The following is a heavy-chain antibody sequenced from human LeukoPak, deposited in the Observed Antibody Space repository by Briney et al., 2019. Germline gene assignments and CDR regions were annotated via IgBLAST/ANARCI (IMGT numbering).Heavy chain of an antibody. Sequence: GGSLRLSCAASGFTFSSYAMSWVRQAPGKGLEWVSSISGIVNNTYYADSVKGRFTISRDNSKNTLYLQMNSLRAEDTAVYYCARDLGYGGPFEYWGQGTLVTVSS. CDR2: ISGIVNNT. D-gene: IGHD5-18*01. CDR3: ARDLGYGGPFEY. J-gene: IGHJ4*02. V-gene: IGHV3-23*01. CDR1: GFTFSSYA.